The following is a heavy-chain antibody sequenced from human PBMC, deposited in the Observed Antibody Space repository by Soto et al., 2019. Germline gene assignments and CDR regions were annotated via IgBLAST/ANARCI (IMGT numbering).Heavy chain of an antibody. Sequence: SETLSLTCTVSGGSISSNNYYWGWIRQPPGEGLEWIANIHYNGGTHYNPSLKSRVTISVDTSKNQFSLKLSSVTAADTAVYFCAGHYYDSSGYYVSPYYFDYWGQGTPVTVSS. J-gene: IGHJ4*02. CDR3: AGHYYDSSGYYVSPYYFDY. CDR1: GGSISSNNYY. CDR2: IHYNGGT. D-gene: IGHD3-22*01. V-gene: IGHV4-39*01.